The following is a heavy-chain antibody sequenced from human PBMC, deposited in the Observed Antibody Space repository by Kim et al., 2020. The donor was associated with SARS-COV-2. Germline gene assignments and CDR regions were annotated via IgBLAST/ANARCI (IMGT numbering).Heavy chain of an antibody. CDR3: ARGSYDSGSFDY. V-gene: IGHV3-13*01. D-gene: IGHD3-10*01. Sequence: YYPGSVKGRFTISRENAKISLYLQMNSLRAGDTAVYYCARGSYDSGSFDYWGQGTLVTVSS. J-gene: IGHJ4*02.